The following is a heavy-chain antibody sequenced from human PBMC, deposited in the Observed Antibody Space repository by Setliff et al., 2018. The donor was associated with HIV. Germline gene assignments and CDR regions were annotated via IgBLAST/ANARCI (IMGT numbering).Heavy chain of an antibody. Sequence: SETLSLTCAVYGGSFSGYYWSWIRQPPGKGLEWIGEINHRGSTNYNPSLKSRVTISVETSKNQFSLKLNSVTAADTAVYYCAREEARVVDFWGQGTLVTVSS. CDR1: GGSFSGYY. D-gene: IGHD5-12*01. CDR2: INHRGST. V-gene: IGHV4-34*01. CDR3: AREEARVVDF. J-gene: IGHJ4*02.